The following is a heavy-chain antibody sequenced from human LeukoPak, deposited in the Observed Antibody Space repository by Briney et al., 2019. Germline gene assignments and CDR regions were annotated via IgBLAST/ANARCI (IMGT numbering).Heavy chain of an antibody. J-gene: IGHJ5*02. D-gene: IGHD4-17*01. Sequence: PSETLSLTCTVSGGSVSSGSYYWSWIRQPPGKGLEWIGEINHSGSTNYNPSLKSRVTISVDTSKNQFSLKLSSVTAADTAVYYCARSDDYGDPWFDPWGQGTLVTVSS. CDR3: ARSDDYGDPWFDP. V-gene: IGHV4-61*01. CDR1: GGSVSSGSYY. CDR2: INHSGST.